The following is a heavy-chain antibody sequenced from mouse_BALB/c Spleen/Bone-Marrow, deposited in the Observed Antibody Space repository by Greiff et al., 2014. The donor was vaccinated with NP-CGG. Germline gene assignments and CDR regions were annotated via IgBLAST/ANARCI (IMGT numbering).Heavy chain of an antibody. V-gene: IGHV1S22*01. CDR2: IYPGTGST. Sequence: GSELVGPGASVKLSCKASGYTFTSYWMHWVKQRPGQGLEWIGNIYPGTGSTNYDEKFKTKATLTVDTSSSTAYMQLSSLTSEDSAVYYCARWLLLDYWGQGTTLTVSS. CDR1: GYTFTSYW. CDR3: ARWLLLDY. D-gene: IGHD2-3*01. J-gene: IGHJ2*01.